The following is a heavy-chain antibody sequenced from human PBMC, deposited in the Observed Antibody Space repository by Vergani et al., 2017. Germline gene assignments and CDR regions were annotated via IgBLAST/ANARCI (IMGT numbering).Heavy chain of an antibody. V-gene: IGHV3-9*01. CDR2: ISWNSGRI. Sequence: EVQLVESGGGLVQPGRSLRLSCAASGFTFDDYAMHWVRQAPGKGLEWVSGISWNSGRIGYADSVKGRFTISRDNAKKSLYLQMNSLRAEDTALYYCAKVASLRSYYYYYYMDVWGKGTTVTVSS. CDR3: AKVASLRSYYYYYYMDV. CDR1: GFTFDDYA. D-gene: IGHD2-21*01. J-gene: IGHJ6*03.